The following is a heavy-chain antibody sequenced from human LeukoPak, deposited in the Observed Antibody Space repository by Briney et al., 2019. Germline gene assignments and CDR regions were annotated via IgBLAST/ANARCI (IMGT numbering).Heavy chain of an antibody. V-gene: IGHV5-51*01. CDR2: IYPGDSDT. CDR1: GYSFTTYW. J-gene: IGHJ4*02. D-gene: IGHD2-2*01. CDR3: ARRQGCSSTSCPPDS. Sequence: GESLKISGRGSGYSFTTYWIGWVRQMPGKGLEWMGIIYPGDSDTRYSPSFQGQVTMSADKSINTAYLQWSSLKASDTAMYYCARRQGCSSTSCPPDSWGQGSLLTVSS.